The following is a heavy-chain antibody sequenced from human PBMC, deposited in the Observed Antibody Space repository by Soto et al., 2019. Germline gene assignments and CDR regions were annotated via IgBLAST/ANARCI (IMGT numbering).Heavy chain of an antibody. CDR3: ARGFSSYSDF. V-gene: IGHV1-8*01. D-gene: IGHD6-13*01. CDR2: MNPNTGNT. Sequence: QVQLVQSGAEVKRAGASVKVSCRAYGYTFIDFDINWVRQAPGQGLEWMGWMNPNTGNTAYAQKFQGRLTLTRDTSISAAYMDLSSLTSDDTAVYYCARGFSSYSDFWAQGTLVTVSS. CDR1: GYTFIDFD. J-gene: IGHJ4*02.